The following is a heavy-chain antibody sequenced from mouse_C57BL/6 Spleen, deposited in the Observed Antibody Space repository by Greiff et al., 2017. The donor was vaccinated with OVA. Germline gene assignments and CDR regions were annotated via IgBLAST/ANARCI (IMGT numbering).Heavy chain of an antibody. CDR2: INPNNGGT. CDR1: GYTFTDYY. Sequence: VQLQQSGPELVKPGASVKISCKASGYTFTDYYMNWVKQSHGKSLEWIGDINPNNGGTSYNQKFKGKATLTVDKSSSTAYMELRSLTSEDSAVYYCAREEDHFDYWGQGTTLTVSS. V-gene: IGHV1-26*01. CDR3: AREEDHFDY. J-gene: IGHJ2*01.